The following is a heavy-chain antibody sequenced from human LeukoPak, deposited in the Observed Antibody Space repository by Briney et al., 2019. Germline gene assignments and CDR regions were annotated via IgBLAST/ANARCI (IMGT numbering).Heavy chain of an antibody. D-gene: IGHD3-22*01. CDR1: GGSISSYY. J-gene: IGHJ4*02. Sequence: SETLSLTCTVSGGSISSYYWSWIRQPPGKGLEWIGYIDYSGSTNYNPSLKSRVTISVDTSKNQFSLKLSSVTAADTAVYYCAREFVSDYYDSSGYFRAEKRIFDYWGQGTLVTVSS. V-gene: IGHV4-59*01. CDR3: AREFVSDYYDSSGYFRAEKRIFDY. CDR2: IDYSGST.